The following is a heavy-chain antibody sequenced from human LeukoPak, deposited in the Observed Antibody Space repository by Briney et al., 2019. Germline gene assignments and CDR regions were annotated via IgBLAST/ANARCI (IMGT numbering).Heavy chain of an antibody. J-gene: IGHJ6*03. CDR3: ARDSTLSRVITATTTYHYFYYIDV. CDR1: GGTFSSYA. V-gene: IGHV1-69*05. CDR2: IIPVFQTP. Sequence: ASVEVSCKASGGTFSSYAITWVRQAPGQGLEWIGGIIPVFQTPNYAQNFRGRVTITTDESTRTAYMELSSLRSEDTAIYYCARDSTLSRVITATTTYHYFYYIDVWGKGTTVTISS. D-gene: IGHD3-22*01.